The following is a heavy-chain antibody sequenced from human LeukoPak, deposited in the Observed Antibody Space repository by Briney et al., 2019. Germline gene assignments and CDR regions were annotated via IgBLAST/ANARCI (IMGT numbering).Heavy chain of an antibody. Sequence: GGSLRLSCSASGFTFSSYSIDWVRQAPGKGLEWVSFISSGGGSIWYADSVKGRFTISRDNAKNSLYLQMNSLRAEDTAVYFCARADWGSIDYGGQGALVTVSS. V-gene: IGHV3-21*01. CDR3: ARADWGSIDY. CDR2: ISSGGGSI. J-gene: IGHJ4*02. D-gene: IGHD7-27*01. CDR1: GFTFSSYS.